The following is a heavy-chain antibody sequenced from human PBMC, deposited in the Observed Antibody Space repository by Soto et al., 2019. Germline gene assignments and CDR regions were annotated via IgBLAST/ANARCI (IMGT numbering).Heavy chain of an antibody. CDR1: GFTFSSFG. V-gene: IGHV3-33*01. J-gene: IGHJ4*02. CDR2: IWHDGKNK. Sequence: QVQVVESGGGVVQPGRSLRLSCAASGFTFSSFGMHWVRQAPGKGLEWVAVIWHDGKNKYYADSAKGRFTISRDNSKTTLYLQMNSLRAEDTAVYYCARDPGNDEAMDYWGQGTLVTVSS. CDR3: ARDPGNDEAMDY. D-gene: IGHD1-1*01.